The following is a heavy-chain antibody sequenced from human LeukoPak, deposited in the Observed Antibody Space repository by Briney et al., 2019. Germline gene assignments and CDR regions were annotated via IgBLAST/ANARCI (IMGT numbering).Heavy chain of an antibody. CDR1: GGTFTNYG. J-gene: IGHJ6*03. D-gene: IGHD2-15*01. CDR2: LIPLLGTT. CDR3: ARGFSGPDNRYYYFYYMDV. Sequence: SVKVSCKASGGTFTNYGISWVRQAPGQGLEWMGALIPLLGTTNYAQKFQGRVTFTADESTSTAYMELSSLRSDDTAVYYCARGFSGPDNRYYYFYYMDVWGKGTTVTVSS. V-gene: IGHV1-69*13.